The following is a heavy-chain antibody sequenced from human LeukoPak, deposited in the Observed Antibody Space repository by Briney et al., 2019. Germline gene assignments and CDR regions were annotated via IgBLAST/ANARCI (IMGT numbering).Heavy chain of an antibody. Sequence: ASVKVSCKASGYTFTSYGISWVRQAPGQGFEWMGWISAYNGNTNYAQKLQGRVTMTTDTSTSTAYMELRSLRSDDTAVYYCARVSSSGAAAGPIDYWGQGTLVTVSS. D-gene: IGHD6-13*01. V-gene: IGHV1-18*01. CDR2: ISAYNGNT. J-gene: IGHJ4*02. CDR1: GYTFTSYG. CDR3: ARVSSSGAAAGPIDY.